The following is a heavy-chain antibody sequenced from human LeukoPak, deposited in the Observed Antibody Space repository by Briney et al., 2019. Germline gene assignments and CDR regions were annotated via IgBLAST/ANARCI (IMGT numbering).Heavy chain of an antibody. D-gene: IGHD2-2*01. J-gene: IGHJ6*02. V-gene: IGHV3-23*01. CDR1: GFTVSSYA. CDR3: AKDRRPEYCRSTSCYDYYYGMDV. Sequence: GRCLRLSCAASGFTVSSYAMSSVRQAPGEGLGWVSSISVSGGSTYYADSVKGRFTISRDNSKNTLYLQMNSLRAEDTAVYYCAKDRRPEYCRSTSCYDYYYGMDVWGQGTTVTVSS. CDR2: ISVSGGST.